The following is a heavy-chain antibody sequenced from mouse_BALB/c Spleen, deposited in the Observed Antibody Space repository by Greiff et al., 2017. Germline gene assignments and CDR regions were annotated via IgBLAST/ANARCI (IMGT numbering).Heavy chain of an antibody. Sequence: QVQLQQSGAELVRPGVSVKISCKGSGYTFTDYAMHWVKQSHAKSLEWIGVISTYYGDASYNQKFKGKATMTVDKSSSTAYMELARLTSEDSAIYYCARRLLDGNDAMDYWGQGTSVTVSS. CDR2: ISTYYGDA. D-gene: IGHD2-1*01. J-gene: IGHJ4*01. V-gene: IGHV1S137*01. CDR1: GYTFTDYA. CDR3: ARRLLDGNDAMDY.